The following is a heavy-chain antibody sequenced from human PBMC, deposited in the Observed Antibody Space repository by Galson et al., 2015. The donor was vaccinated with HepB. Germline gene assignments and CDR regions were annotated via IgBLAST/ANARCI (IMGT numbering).Heavy chain of an antibody. Sequence: CKASGYSFTINPIHWVRQAPGQGLEWMGWINGGDGNTKYSQKFQGRVTITTDTSTSTAYMELSSLRSEDTAAYYCARNRTAGDLDYWGQGTLVTVSS. CDR3: ARNRTAGDLDY. V-gene: IGHV1-3*01. CDR1: GYSFTINP. CDR2: INGGDGNT. D-gene: IGHD7-27*01. J-gene: IGHJ4*02.